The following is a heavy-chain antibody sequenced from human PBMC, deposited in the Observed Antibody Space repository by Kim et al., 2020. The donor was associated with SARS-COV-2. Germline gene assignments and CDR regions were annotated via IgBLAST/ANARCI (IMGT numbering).Heavy chain of an antibody. D-gene: IGHD3-16*01. V-gene: IGHV1-3*01. J-gene: IGHJ5*02. CDR2: INAGNGNT. Sequence: ASVKVSCKASGYTFTSYAMHWVRQAPGQRLEWMGWINAGNGNTKYSQKFQGRVTITRDTSASTAYMELSSLRSEDTAVYYCARSYIGNLIPAPLYNWFDPWGQGTLVTVSS. CDR1: GYTFTSYA. CDR3: ARSYIGNLIPAPLYNWFDP.